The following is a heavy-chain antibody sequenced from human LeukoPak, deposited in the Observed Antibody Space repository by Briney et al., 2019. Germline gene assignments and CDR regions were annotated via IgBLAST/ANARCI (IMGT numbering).Heavy chain of an antibody. CDR3: ARDMTGWYFDY. J-gene: IGHJ4*02. D-gene: IGHD2-15*01. CDR2: IWYDGNNK. CDR1: GFTFSSYG. Sequence: GGSLRLSCAASGFTFSSYGMHWVRQAPDKGLEWVAVIWYDGNNKYYVDSVKGRFTISRDNSKNTLYLQMDSLRAEDTAVYYCARDMTGWYFDYWGQGTLVTVSS. V-gene: IGHV3-33*01.